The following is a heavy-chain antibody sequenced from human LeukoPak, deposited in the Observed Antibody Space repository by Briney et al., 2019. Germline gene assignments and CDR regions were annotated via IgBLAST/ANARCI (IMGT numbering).Heavy chain of an antibody. D-gene: IGHD1/OR15-1a*01. V-gene: IGHV4-34*01. Sequence: SVTLSLTCAVYSGSYNGFYWSWIPQPPGKGREGIREINHSRSTNYNPSLKSRVTISVDTSKHEFSPKLNPVTAAPTSVYYFARVNNRAPDLGGEGTLVTVS. CDR2: INHSRST. CDR3: ARVNNRAPDL. CDR1: SGSYNGFY. J-gene: IGHJ4*02.